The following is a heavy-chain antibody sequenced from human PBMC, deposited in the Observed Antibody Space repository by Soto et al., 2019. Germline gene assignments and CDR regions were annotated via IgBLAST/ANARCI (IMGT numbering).Heavy chain of an antibody. V-gene: IGHV4-4*02. CDR3: AKGSFGVALYGMDV. CDR2: IYHSGST. J-gene: IGHJ6*02. CDR1: GGSISSSNW. Sequence: PSETLSLTCAVSGGSISSSNWWSWVRQPPGKGLEWIGEIYHSGSTNYNPSLKSRVTISVDKSKNQFSLKLSSVTAADTAVYYCAKGSFGVALYGMDVWGQGTTVTVSS. D-gene: IGHD3-3*01.